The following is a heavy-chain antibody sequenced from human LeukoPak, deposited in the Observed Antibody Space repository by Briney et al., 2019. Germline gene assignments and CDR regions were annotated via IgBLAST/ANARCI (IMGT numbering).Heavy chain of an antibody. Sequence: SGGSLRLSCAASGFSFSDYWMHWLRQAPGKGREWLSRSNKDGNDTVYADAAKGRFTTSRDNAKNTVYLQVTNLRREDTAVYYCARGGYSGSHYRFSWGQGTLVTVAS. CDR2: SNKDGNDT. D-gene: IGHD6-25*01. J-gene: IGHJ4*02. CDR3: ARGGYSGSHYRFS. V-gene: IGHV3-74*01. CDR1: GFSFSDYW.